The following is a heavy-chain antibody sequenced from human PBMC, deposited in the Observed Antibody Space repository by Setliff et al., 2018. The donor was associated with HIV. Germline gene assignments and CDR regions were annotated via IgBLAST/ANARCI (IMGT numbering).Heavy chain of an antibody. V-gene: IGHV4-59*11. J-gene: IGHJ4*02. CDR1: GGSISSHY. CDR2: IYYSGST. CDR3: AAFFVTPMTTQDF. Sequence: TLSLTCTVSGGSISSHYWSWIRQPPGKGLEWIGSIYYSGSTNYNPSLKSRVTISVDTSKNQFSLRLSSVTAADAAVYYCAAFFVTPMTTQDFWGQGTLVTVSS. D-gene: IGHD4-4*01.